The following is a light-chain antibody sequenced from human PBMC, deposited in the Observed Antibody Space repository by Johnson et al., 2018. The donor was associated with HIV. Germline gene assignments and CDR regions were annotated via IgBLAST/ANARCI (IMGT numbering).Light chain of an antibody. CDR1: SSNIGNNY. CDR2: ENN. CDR3: GKWDSSRSSGLYV. J-gene: IGLJ1*01. V-gene: IGLV1-51*02. Sequence: QSVLTQPPSVSAAPGQKVTIYCSGSSSNIGNNYVSWYQQLPGTAPKLLIYENNKRPSGIPDRFSGSKSGTSATLGITGLQTGDEADYYCGKWDSSRSSGLYVFGTGTEVTVL.